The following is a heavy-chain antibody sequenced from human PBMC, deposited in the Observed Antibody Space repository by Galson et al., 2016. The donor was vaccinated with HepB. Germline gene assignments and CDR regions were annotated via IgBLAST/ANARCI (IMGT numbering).Heavy chain of an antibody. CDR2: ISRDGDM. J-gene: IGHJ6*03. CDR1: GFSFSDFN. D-gene: IGHD3-3*01. CDR3: ARQGWVLYTTFGHYNYYMDL. V-gene: IGHV3-69-1*01. Sequence: SLRLSCAASGFSFSDFNMNWVRQVPGKGLEWVSSISRDGDMSYSDSLKGRFIVSRDDADNSLYLHISRLRAEDTAVYYCARQGWVLYTTFGHYNYYMDLLGKGATVTVSS.